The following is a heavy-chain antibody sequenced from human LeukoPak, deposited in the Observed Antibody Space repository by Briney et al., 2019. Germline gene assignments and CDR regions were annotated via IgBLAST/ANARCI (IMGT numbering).Heavy chain of an antibody. Sequence: GGSLRLSCAASGCIFSAYELNWARQSPGKGLEWISYISTSGSTIYYADSVKGRFTISRDNAKSSLYLQMNILRVEDTAVYYCARGGAAIMYWGQGALVTVSS. D-gene: IGHD6-25*01. CDR3: ARGGAAIMY. J-gene: IGHJ4*02. CDR1: GCIFSAYE. CDR2: ISTSGSTI. V-gene: IGHV3-48*03.